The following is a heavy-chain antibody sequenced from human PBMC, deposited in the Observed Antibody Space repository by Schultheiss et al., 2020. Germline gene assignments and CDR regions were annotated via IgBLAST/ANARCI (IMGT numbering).Heavy chain of an antibody. CDR3: AREGIAARPDYYYGMDV. V-gene: IGHV3-30*03. D-gene: IGHD6-6*01. CDR2: ISYDGSNK. J-gene: IGHJ6*02. Sequence: GGSLRLSCAASGFTFSSYGMHWVRQAPGKGLEWVAVISYDGSNKYYADSVKGRFTISRDNSKNTLYLQMNSLRAEDTAVYYCAREGIAARPDYYYGMDVWGQGTTGNVSS. CDR1: GFTFSSYG.